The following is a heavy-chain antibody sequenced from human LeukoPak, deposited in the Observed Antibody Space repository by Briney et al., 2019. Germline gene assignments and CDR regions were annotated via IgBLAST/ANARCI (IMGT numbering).Heavy chain of an antibody. CDR2: VSGSCDDT. Sequence: GGSLRLSCAACVFTLRSSYVRCVRQPPGKGLEGVYEVSGSCDDTYHRGSVKGSFTIYRDNYKGPVYMQMNSMRVEDTAVYYCANELRRGRTFEYWGQGTQVTVS. J-gene: IGHJ4*02. CDR3: ANELRRGRTFEY. D-gene: IGHD1-1*01. CDR1: VFTLRSSY. V-gene: IGHV3-23*01.